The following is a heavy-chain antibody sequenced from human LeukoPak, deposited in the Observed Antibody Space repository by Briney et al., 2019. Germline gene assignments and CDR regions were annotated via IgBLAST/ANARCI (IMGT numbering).Heavy chain of an antibody. D-gene: IGHD1-14*01. Sequence: GESLKISCKGSGYSFTSYWIAWVRQMPGKGLEWMGSIHPGNTDTAYSPSFQGQVTLSADKSINTAYLQWSSLRASDTALYYCARHPTGFPNWFDPWGQGIFVTVSS. CDR2: IHPGNTDT. CDR1: GYSFTSYW. J-gene: IGHJ5*02. CDR3: ARHPTGFPNWFDP. V-gene: IGHV5-51*01.